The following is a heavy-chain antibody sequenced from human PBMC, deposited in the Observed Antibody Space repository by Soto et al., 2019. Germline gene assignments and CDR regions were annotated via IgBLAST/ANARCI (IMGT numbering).Heavy chain of an antibody. CDR2: IYSGAYT. Sequence: PGGSLRLSCAASGFTVTTRHMNWVRQTPGKGLEWVSVIYSGAYTYYADSVKGRFTISRDKSKNPLYLQMNSLRAEDTAVYYCARHTLAVAGFDYWGQGTLVTVSS. J-gene: IGHJ4*02. V-gene: IGHV3-66*04. CDR1: GFTVTTRH. CDR3: ARHTLAVAGFDY. D-gene: IGHD6-19*01.